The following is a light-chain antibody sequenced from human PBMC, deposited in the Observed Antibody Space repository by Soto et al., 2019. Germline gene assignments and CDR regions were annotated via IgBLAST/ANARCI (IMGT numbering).Light chain of an antibody. CDR1: SSDVGDYDF. CDR3: SSFTSTSTLVV. Sequence: QSVLTQPASVSGSPGQSITISCTGSSSDVGDYDFVSWYQQHPGKAPKLIIYEVSDRPSGVFNRFSGSKSGNTASLTISGLQAEDDAHYYCSSFTSTSTLVVFGGGTKVTVL. CDR2: EVS. V-gene: IGLV2-14*01. J-gene: IGLJ2*01.